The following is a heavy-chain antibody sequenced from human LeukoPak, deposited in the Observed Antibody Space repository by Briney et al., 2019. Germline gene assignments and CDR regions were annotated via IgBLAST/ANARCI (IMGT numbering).Heavy chain of an antibody. D-gene: IGHD6-13*01. CDR2: INPSGGST. J-gene: IGHJ4*02. CDR3: ARDPQGTDSSSYFDY. CDR1: GYTFTSYY. Sequence: ASVKVSCKASGYTFTSYYMHWVRQAPGQGLEWMGIINPSGGSTSYAQKFQGRVTMTRDMSTSTVYMELSSLRSEDTAVYYCARDPQGTDSSSYFDYWGQGTLVTVSS. V-gene: IGHV1-46*01.